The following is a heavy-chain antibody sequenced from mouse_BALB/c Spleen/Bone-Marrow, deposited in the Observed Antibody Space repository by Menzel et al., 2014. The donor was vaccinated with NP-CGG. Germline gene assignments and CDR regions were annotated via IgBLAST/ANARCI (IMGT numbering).Heavy chain of an antibody. V-gene: IGHV1-14*01. CDR3: AKGLLHRLLLVIDY. J-gene: IGHJ4*01. D-gene: IGHD1-1*01. CDR2: INPSNDGT. Sequence: VQLKESGPELVKPGASVKMSCKASGYTFTSYVIHWVKQKPGQGLEWIGYINPSNDGTKYIEKFKGKATLTSDKSSSTAYMELSSLTSEDSAVYYCAKGLLHRLLLVIDYWGQGTLVTVSS. CDR1: GYTFTSYV.